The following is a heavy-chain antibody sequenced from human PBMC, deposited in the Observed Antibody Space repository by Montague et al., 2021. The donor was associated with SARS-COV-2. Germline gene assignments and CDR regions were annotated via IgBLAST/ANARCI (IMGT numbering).Heavy chain of an antibody. Sequence: SETLSLTCTVSGYSISSGYYWGWIRQPPGKGLEWIGSIYHSGSTXYNPSLKSRVTISVDTSKNQFSLKLSSVTAADTAVYYCVRDVRYYDFWSGRAQTSPDYWGQGTLVTVSS. D-gene: IGHD3-3*01. CDR3: VRDVRYYDFWSGRAQTSPDY. V-gene: IGHV4-38-2*02. CDR2: IYHSGST. J-gene: IGHJ4*02. CDR1: GYSISSGYY.